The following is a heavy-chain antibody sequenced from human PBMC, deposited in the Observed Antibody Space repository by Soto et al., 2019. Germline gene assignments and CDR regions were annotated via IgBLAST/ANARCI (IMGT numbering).Heavy chain of an antibody. Sequence: DTPSLTCRVSGGTIGDYSWNWIRQPPGKGLEWIGYIFYRGETKYNPSHSLWSRVTISTSKNQVSLTLTSVTAADTAVYYCARGSNSYFECSSVWGEVPLVPVS. V-gene: IGHV4-59*13. D-gene: IGHD3-16*02. CDR3: ARGSNSYFECSSV. CDR2: IFYRGET. J-gene: IGHJ4*02. CDR1: GGTIGDYS.